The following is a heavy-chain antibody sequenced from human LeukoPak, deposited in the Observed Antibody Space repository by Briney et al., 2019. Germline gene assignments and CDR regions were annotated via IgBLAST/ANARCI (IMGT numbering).Heavy chain of an antibody. CDR2: IKEDGSVK. CDR3: ARSKFRYCPGGI. D-gene: IGHD2-8*02. CDR1: GFTFSNYW. V-gene: IGHV3-7*01. J-gene: IGHJ4*02. Sequence: GGSLRLSCAASGFTFSNYWMTWVRQAPGKGLEWVVNIKEDGSVKYYVDSVKGRFTVSRDNAKNSLYLQLNSLRAEDTAVYYCARSKFRYCPGGIWGQGTLVTVSS.